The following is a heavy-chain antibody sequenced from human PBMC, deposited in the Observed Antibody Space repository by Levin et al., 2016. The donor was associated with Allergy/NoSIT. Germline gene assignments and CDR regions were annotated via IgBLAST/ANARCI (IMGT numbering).Heavy chain of an antibody. J-gene: IGHJ3*02. Sequence: VRQAPGKGLEWMGRIDPSDSYTNYSPSFQGHVTISADKSISTAYLQWSSLKASDTAMYYCARHGVGYCSGGSCDDAFDIWGQGTMVTVSS. V-gene: IGHV5-10-1*01. D-gene: IGHD2-15*01. CDR3: ARHGVGYCSGGSCDDAFDI. CDR2: IDPSDSYT.